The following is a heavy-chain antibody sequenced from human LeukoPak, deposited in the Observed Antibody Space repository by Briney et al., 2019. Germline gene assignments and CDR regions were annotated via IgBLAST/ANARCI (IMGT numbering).Heavy chain of an antibody. CDR3: ARAGLYCGGDCYLSEYFQH. Sequence: SVKVSCKASGGTFSSYAISWVRQAPGQGLEWMGRIIPILGIANYAQKFQGRVTITADKSTSTAYMELSSLRSEDTAVYYCARAGLYCGGDCYLSEYFQHWGQGTLVTVSS. CDR2: IIPILGIA. V-gene: IGHV1-69*04. D-gene: IGHD2-21*02. CDR1: GGTFSSYA. J-gene: IGHJ1*01.